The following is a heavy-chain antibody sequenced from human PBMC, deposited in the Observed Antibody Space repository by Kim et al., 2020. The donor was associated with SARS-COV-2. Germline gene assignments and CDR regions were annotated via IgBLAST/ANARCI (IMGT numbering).Heavy chain of an antibody. J-gene: IGHJ4*02. CDR3: ARLRVEGNKLVPKGVGYFDY. CDR2: IYYSGST. V-gene: IGHV4-39*01. CDR1: GGSISSSSYY. Sequence: SETLSLTCTVSGGSISSSSYYWGWIRQPPGKGLEWIGSIYYSGSTYYNPSLKSRVTISVDTSKNQFSLKLSSVTAADTAVYYCARLRVEGNKLVPKGVGYFDYWGQGTLVTVSS. D-gene: IGHD6-13*01.